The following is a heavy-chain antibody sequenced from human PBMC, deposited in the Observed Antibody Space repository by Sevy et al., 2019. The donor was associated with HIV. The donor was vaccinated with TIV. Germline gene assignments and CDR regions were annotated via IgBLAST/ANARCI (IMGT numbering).Heavy chain of an antibody. CDR3: VRGRDYGNFDY. CDR1: GFNFSIYG. Sequence: GGSLRLSCAASGFNFSIYGMRWVRQAPGKGLEWVALIWYDGSNKYYADSVKGRFTISRDNSKNTLSLQMNSLRAEDTAVYYCVRGRDYGNFDYWGQRTLVTVSS. CDR2: IWYDGSNK. V-gene: IGHV3-33*01. J-gene: IGHJ4*02. D-gene: IGHD4-17*01.